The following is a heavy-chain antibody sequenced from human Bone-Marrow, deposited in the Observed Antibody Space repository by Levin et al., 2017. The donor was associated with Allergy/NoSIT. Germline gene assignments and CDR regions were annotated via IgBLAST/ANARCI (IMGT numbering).Heavy chain of an antibody. D-gene: IGHD3-10*01. J-gene: IGHJ4*02. V-gene: IGHV3-33*08. CDR2: ISSSGSDT. CDR1: GFKFSSYV. CDR3: ARANVIRGRGFDS. Sequence: GGSLRLSCAGSGFKFSSYVMHWVRQAPGKGLEWVAFISSSGSDTKYADSMKGRFTISRDNSQNTLILQMNSLRAEDTALYYCARANVIRGRGFDSWGQGTLVTVSS.